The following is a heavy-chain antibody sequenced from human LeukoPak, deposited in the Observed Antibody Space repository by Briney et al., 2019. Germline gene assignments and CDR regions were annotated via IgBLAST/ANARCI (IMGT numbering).Heavy chain of an antibody. D-gene: IGHD2-2*01. V-gene: IGHV1-18*01. CDR1: GYTFSSHG. CDR3: ARAQKLSSTSPKAFDP. J-gene: IGHJ5*02. CDR2: VSAYNGNT. Sequence: ASVKVSCKSSGYTFSSHGISWVRQAPGQGLEWMGWVSAYNGNTKYEQKFQGRVTMTRDTSTSTVYMELSSLRSEDTAVYYCARAQKLSSTSPKAFDPWGQGTLVTVSS.